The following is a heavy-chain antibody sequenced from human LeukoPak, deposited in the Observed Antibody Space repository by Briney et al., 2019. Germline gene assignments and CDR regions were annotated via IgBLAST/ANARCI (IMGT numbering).Heavy chain of an antibody. J-gene: IGHJ4*02. CDR1: GFTFSSYG. D-gene: IGHD6-19*01. Sequence: PGGSLRLSCAASGFTFSSYGMHWVRQAPGKGLEWVAVIWYDGSNKYYADSVKGRFTISRDNSKNTLYLQMNSLRAEDTAVYYCAREEQWLAQGSFDYWGQGTLVTVSS. CDR3: AREEQWLAQGSFDY. V-gene: IGHV3-33*01. CDR2: IWYDGSNK.